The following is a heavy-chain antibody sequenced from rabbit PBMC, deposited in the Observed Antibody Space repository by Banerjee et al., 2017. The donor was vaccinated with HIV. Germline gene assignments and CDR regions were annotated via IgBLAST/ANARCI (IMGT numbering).Heavy chain of an antibody. J-gene: IGHJ4*01. Sequence: QSLEESGGDLVKPGASLTLTCTASGFTISSYSMCWVRQAPGKGLEWIGCINTGSGNTYYASWAKGRFTISKTSSTTVTLQMTSLTVADTATYFCARDAGSYAYIDGYFNLWGQGTLVTVS. D-gene: IGHD6-1*01. CDR1: GFTISSYS. CDR3: ARDAGSYAYIDGYFNL. V-gene: IGHV1S40*01. CDR2: INTGSGNT.